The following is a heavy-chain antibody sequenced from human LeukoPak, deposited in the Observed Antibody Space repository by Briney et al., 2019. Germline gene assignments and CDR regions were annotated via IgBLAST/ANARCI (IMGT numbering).Heavy chain of an antibody. CDR3: AKEWFLGYCSSTSCYTGGYNWFDP. J-gene: IGHJ5*02. D-gene: IGHD2-2*02. CDR1: GFTVSSNN. CDR2: IYRGFGT. V-gene: IGHV3-53*01. Sequence: GGSLRVSCAASGFTVSSNNMRWVRQAPGKGLEWVSFIYRGFGTYYADSVKGRLTISRDNSKNTLYLQMNSLRAEDTAVYYCAKEWFLGYCSSTSCYTGGYNWFDPWGQGTLVTVST.